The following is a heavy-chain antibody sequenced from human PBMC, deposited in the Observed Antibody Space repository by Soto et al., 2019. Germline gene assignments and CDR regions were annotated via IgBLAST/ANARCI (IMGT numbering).Heavy chain of an antibody. CDR1: SFTFNNYG. D-gene: IGHD1-26*01. CDR3: ANVPVVGANYKYYDMDF. CDR2: ISNDGDST. V-gene: IGHV3-23*01. Sequence: GGSLRLSCAASSFTFNNYGMSWVRQAPGKGLEWVSSISNDGDSTYYTDSVKGRFTMSRDSSENTLYLQMNSLRADYTAHYFCANVPVVGANYKYYDMDFWGRGTTVTVSS. J-gene: IGHJ6*02.